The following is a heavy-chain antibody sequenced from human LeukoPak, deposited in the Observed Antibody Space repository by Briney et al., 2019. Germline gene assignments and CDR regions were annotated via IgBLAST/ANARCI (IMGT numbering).Heavy chain of an antibody. CDR3: TRDQMNY. V-gene: IGHV3-53*01. D-gene: IGHD5-24*01. Sequence: GESLRLSCTASEFTVSRNYMLWVRQAPGKGLEWVSLIFSNGDTHYADSVKGRFTISRDTSKNTVSLQMSSLRVEDTAMYYCTRDQMNYWGQGTLVTVSS. CDR1: EFTVSRNY. CDR2: IFSNGDT. J-gene: IGHJ4*02.